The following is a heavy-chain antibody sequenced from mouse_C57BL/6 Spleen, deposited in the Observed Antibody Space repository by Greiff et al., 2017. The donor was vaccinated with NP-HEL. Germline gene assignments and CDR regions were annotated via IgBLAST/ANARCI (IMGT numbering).Heavy chain of an antibody. CDR1: GYAFSSSW. Sequence: QVQLQQSGPELVKPGASVKLSCTASGYAFSSSWMNWVKQRPGKGLEWIGRIYPGDGDTNYNGKFKGKATLTADKSSSTAYMQLSSLTSEDSAVYFCARDSSYYYAMDYWGQGTSVTVSS. CDR2: IYPGDGDT. J-gene: IGHJ4*01. CDR3: ARDSSYYYAMDY. D-gene: IGHD3-2*02. V-gene: IGHV1-82*01.